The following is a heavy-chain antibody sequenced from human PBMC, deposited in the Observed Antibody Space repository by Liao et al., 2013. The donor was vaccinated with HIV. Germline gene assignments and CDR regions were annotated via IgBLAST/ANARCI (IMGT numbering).Heavy chain of an antibody. V-gene: IGHV4-4*07. CDR1: GDSVSDYF. CDR2: IYVTGNS. J-gene: IGHJ4*02. Sequence: QVQLQESGPGLVQPSETLILTCTVSGDSVSDYFWAWVRQTAGKELQWLGRIYVTGNSYYNPSVRSRVTMSVDVSKNEITLHLTSVTVADTAIYYCARVGDRDYGVVGKWRGAFDSWGRESWSPS. D-gene: IGHD3-3*01. CDR3: ARVGDRDYGVVGKWRGAFDS.